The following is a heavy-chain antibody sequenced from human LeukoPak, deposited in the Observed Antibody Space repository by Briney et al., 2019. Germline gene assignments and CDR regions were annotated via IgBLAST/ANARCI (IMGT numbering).Heavy chain of an antibody. CDR1: GFTFSSYS. D-gene: IGHD2-2*01. CDR2: ISSSSSYI. J-gene: IGHJ6*02. CDR3: ARDLISTTLPYYYYGMDV. V-gene: IGHV3-21*01. Sequence: GGSLRLSCAASGFTFSSYSMNWVRQAPGKGMEWVSSISSSSSYIYYADSVKGRFTISRDNAKTSLYLQMNSLRAEDTAVYYYARDLISTTLPYYYYGMDVWGQGTTVTVSS.